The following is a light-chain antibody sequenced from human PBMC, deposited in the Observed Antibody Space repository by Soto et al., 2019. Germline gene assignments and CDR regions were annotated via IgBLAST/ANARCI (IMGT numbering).Light chain of an antibody. CDR3: QQRNFQPLS. CDR2: AAS. J-gene: IGKJ1*01. V-gene: IGKV1-9*01. CDR1: QGISDY. Sequence: DIPLTQSPSSLSASVGDRVTITCRASQGISDYLAWYQRKPGRAPKLLIYAASTLQSGVPSRLSGSGAGTGFTLTISGLQPDHLATRYCQQRNFQPLSFGLRTKVEVK.